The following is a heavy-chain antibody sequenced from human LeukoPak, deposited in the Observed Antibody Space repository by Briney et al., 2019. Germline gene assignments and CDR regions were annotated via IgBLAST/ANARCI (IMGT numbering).Heavy chain of an antibody. D-gene: IGHD1-7*01. Sequence: QTGGSLRLSCAASGFTFSDYGIHWVRQAPGKGLEWVAVISYDGSKKFYIDSVKGRFTISRDNSKNTLYLQMNGLRPEDTAVYFCARDPRTGTTGYFDYWGQGTLVTVSS. V-gene: IGHV3-30*03. CDR1: GFTFSDYG. CDR2: ISYDGSKK. J-gene: IGHJ4*02. CDR3: ARDPRTGTTGYFDY.